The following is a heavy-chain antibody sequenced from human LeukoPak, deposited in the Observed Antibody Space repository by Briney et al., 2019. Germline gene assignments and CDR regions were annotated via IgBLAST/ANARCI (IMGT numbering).Heavy chain of an antibody. V-gene: IGHV3-48*03. CDR1: GFTFSSYE. Sequence: GGSLRLSCAASGFTFSSYEMHWVRQAPGKGLEWVSYISSSGSTIYYADSVKGRFTISRDNAKNSLYLQMNRLRAEDTAVYYCASGHEYGWYQDHWGQGTLVTVSS. CDR2: ISSSGSTI. D-gene: IGHD6-19*01. CDR3: ASGHEYGWYQDH. J-gene: IGHJ4*02.